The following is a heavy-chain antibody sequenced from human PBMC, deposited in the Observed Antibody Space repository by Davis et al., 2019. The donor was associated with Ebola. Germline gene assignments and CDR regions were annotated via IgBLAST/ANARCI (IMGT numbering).Heavy chain of an antibody. CDR3: ARNNWGSVNFDY. Sequence: ASVKVSCKASGHTFTSYDINWVRQATGQGLEWMGWMNPNSGNTGYAQKFQGRVTMTRNTSISTAYMGLSTLRSDDTAVYYCARNNWGSVNFDYWGQGTLVTVSS. CDR1: GHTFTSYD. D-gene: IGHD7-27*01. J-gene: IGHJ4*02. V-gene: IGHV1-8*01. CDR2: MNPNSGNT.